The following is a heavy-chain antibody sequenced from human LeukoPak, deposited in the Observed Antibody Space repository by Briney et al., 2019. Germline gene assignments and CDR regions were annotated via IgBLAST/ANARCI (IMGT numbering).Heavy chain of an antibody. D-gene: IGHD3-3*01. V-gene: IGHV4-4*09. J-gene: IGHJ5*02. CDR2: IYTSGST. CDR1: GGSISSYY. Sequence: SETLSLTCTVSGGSISSYYWSWIRQPPGKGLEWIGYIYTSGSTNYNPSLKGRVTISVDTSKNQFSLKLSSVTAADTAVYYCARGGRGEWLSRTYNWFDHWGQGTLVTVSS. CDR3: ARGGRGEWLSRTYNWFDH.